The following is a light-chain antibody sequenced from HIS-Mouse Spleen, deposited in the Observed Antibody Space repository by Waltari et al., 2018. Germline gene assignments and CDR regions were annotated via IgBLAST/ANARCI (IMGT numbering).Light chain of an antibody. CDR2: GKN. CDR1: SLRSYY. J-gene: IGLJ3*02. CDR3: NSRDSSGNHWV. Sequence: SSELTQDPAVSVALGQTVRITCQGDSLRSYYVTWYQQKPGQAPGLVIYGKNNRPSGIPDRFSGSSSGHTASLTITGAQAEDEADYYCNSRDSSGNHWVFGGGTKLTVL. V-gene: IGLV3-19*01.